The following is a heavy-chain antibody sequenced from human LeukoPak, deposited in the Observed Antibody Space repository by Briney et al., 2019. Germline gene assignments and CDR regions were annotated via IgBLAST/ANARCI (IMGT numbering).Heavy chain of an antibody. D-gene: IGHD3-10*01. V-gene: IGHV3-48*04. CDR2: ISGSSGSE. J-gene: IGHJ4*02. Sequence: GGSLRLSCAGSGFTFSSYAMNWVRQAPGKGPEWVSYISGSSGSEDYADSVRGRFTISRDNAKNSLYLQMNSLRAEDTAVYYCARDSAYASRSPGLYWGQGTQVTVSS. CDR1: GFTFSSYA. CDR3: ARDSAYASRSPGLY.